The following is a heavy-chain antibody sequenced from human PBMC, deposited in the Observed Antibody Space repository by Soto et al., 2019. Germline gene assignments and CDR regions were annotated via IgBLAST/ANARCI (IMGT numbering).Heavy chain of an antibody. V-gene: IGHV4-61*01. J-gene: IGHJ4*02. CDR1: GGSVSSGSYY. D-gene: IGHD3-10*01. CDR3: ARDRGWFGEFDY. CDR2: IYYSGST. Sequence: QVQLQESGPGLVKPSETLSLTCTVSGGSVSSGSYYWSWIRQPPGKGLEWIGYIYYSGSTNYNPSLKRRVTLSVGTSKNQFSLKLSSVTAADTAVYYCARDRGWFGEFDYWGQGTLVTVSS.